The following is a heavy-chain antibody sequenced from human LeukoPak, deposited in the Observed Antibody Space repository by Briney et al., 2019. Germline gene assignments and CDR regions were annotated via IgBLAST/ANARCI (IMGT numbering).Heavy chain of an antibody. D-gene: IGHD1-14*01. CDR3: ARERGYNRRYYMDV. CDR2: IYTSGST. Sequence: PSETLSLTCTVSGGSISSYYWSWIRQPAGKGLEWIGRIYTSGSTNYNPSLKSRVTISVDTSKNQFSLKLSSVTAADTAVYYCARERGYNRRYYMDVWGKGTTVTISS. J-gene: IGHJ6*03. CDR1: GGSISSYY. V-gene: IGHV4-4*07.